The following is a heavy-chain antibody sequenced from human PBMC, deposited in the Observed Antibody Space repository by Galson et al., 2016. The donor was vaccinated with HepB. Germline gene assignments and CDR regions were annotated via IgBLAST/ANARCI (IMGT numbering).Heavy chain of an antibody. V-gene: IGHV3-66*04. CDR3: ARQDFAGVYFDY. Sequence: SLRLSCAVSGLSISSNYMTWVRQAPGKGLEWVSFLYSSGNTYYADSVKGRFTFSRDNSKNTLYLQITSLTVDDTAVYYCARQDFAGVYFDYWGQGTLVTVSS. D-gene: IGHD7-27*01. J-gene: IGHJ4*02. CDR1: GLSISSNY. CDR2: LYSSGNT.